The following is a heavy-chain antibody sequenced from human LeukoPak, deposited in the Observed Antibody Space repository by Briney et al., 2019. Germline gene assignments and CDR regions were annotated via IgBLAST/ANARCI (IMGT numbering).Heavy chain of an antibody. D-gene: IGHD3-10*01. Sequence: SETLSLTCAVYGGSISSSNWWSWVRQPPGKGLEWIGYIYYSGSTNYNPSLKSRVTISVDTSKNQFSLKLSSVTAADTAVYYCARVVVYYGSGSYPHAFDIWGQGTMVIVSS. CDR2: IYYSGST. CDR1: GGSISSSNW. J-gene: IGHJ3*02. CDR3: ARVVVYYGSGSYPHAFDI. V-gene: IGHV4-4*02.